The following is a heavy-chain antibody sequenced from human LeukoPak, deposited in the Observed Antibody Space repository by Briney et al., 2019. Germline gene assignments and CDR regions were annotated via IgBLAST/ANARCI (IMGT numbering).Heavy chain of an antibody. CDR2: INHSGST. J-gene: IGHJ4*02. CDR1: GGSFSGYY. CDR3: ARGTYYYDSSGYYTLKPTFFDY. V-gene: IGHV4-34*01. Sequence: SETLSLTCAVYGGSFSGYYWSWIRQPPGKGLEWIGEINHSGSTNYNPSLKSRVTISVDTSKNQFSLKLSSVTAADTAVYYCARGTYYYDSSGYYTLKPTFFDYWGQGTLVTVSS. D-gene: IGHD3-22*01.